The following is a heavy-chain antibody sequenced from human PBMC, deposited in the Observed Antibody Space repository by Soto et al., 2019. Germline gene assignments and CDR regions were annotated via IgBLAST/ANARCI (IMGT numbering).Heavy chain of an antibody. CDR1: GLTSSSYA. CDR2: ISGSGGST. V-gene: IGHV3-23*01. J-gene: IGHJ6*02. Sequence: GGTLRLSCAAAGLTSSSYAMSWVRQAPGKGLEWVSAISGSGGSTYYADSVKGRFTISRDNSKNTLYLQMNSLRAEDTAVYYCAKDRPYYYDSSGYQPGSYYYGMDVWGQGTTVTVSS. CDR3: AKDRPYYYDSSGYQPGSYYYGMDV. D-gene: IGHD3-22*01.